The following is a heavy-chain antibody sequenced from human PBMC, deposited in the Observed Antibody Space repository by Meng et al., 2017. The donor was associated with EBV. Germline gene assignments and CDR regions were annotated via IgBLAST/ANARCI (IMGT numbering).Heavy chain of an antibody. CDR1: GYTFTSYA. D-gene: IGHD2-15*01. J-gene: IGHJ5*02. CDR2: INAGNGNT. CDR3: ARRGGVADWFDP. V-gene: IGHV1-3*01. Sequence: QVEVVQSGGEVKKPGASVKVSCKASGYTFTSYAMHWVRQAPGQRLEWMGWINAGNGNTKYSQKFQGRVTITRDTSASTAYMELSSLRSEDTAVYYCARRGGVADWFDPWGQGTLVTVSS.